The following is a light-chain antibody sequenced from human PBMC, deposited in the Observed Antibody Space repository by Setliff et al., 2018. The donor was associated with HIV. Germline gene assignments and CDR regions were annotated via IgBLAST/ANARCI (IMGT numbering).Light chain of an antibody. CDR1: NSNIGSNT. J-gene: IGLJ3*02. V-gene: IGLV1-44*01. Sequence: SALTQPPSASGTPGQRVTISCSGSNSNIGSNTVNWYQQLPGTAPKLLIYNINQRPSGVPDRFSDSKSGTSASLAISGLQSEDEADYYCAAWDDSLNGPVFGGGTKVTVL. CDR3: AAWDDSLNGPV. CDR2: NIN.